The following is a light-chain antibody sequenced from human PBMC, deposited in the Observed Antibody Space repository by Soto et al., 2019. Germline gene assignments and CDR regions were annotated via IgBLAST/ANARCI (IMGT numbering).Light chain of an antibody. CDR2: GAS. CDR3: QQYNNWPPIT. CDR1: QSVRSN. J-gene: IGKJ5*01. Sequence: IVWTQSPVPLSVSPGERATLSCRGSQSVRSNLAWYQQKPGQAPRLLMYGASTRATGIPARFSGSGSGTEFTLTISSLQSEDFAVYYCQQYNNWPPITFGQGTRLEIK. V-gene: IGKV3-15*01.